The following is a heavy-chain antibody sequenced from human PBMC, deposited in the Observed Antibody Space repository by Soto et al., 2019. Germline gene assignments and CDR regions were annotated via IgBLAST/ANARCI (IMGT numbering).Heavy chain of an antibody. J-gene: IGHJ4*02. CDR1: GFSLSTRGMR. D-gene: IGHD5-18*01. V-gene: IGHV2-70*04. CDR3: ARSSLVDTAMGTAPYYFDY. Sequence: SGPTLVNPTQTLTLTCTFSGFSLSTRGMRVSWIRQPTRKALEWLARIDWDDDKFYSTSLKTRLIISKVTSKNQEVLTMTNMDLMDTATYYSARSSLVDTAMGTAPYYFDYWGQGTLVTVSS. CDR2: IDWDDDK.